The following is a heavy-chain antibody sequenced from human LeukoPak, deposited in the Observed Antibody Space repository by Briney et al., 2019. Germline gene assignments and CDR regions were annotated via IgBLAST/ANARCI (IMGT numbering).Heavy chain of an antibody. CDR2: IYYSGST. Sequence: SETLSLTCTVSGGSVSSGSYYWSWIRQPPGKGLEWIGYIYYSGSTNYNPSLKSRVTISVDTSKNQFSLKLSSVTAADTAVYYCARVGDFWSGYYLNWFDPWGQGTLVTVSS. D-gene: IGHD3-3*01. V-gene: IGHV4-61*01. CDR3: ARVGDFWSGYYLNWFDP. CDR1: GGSVSSGSYY. J-gene: IGHJ5*02.